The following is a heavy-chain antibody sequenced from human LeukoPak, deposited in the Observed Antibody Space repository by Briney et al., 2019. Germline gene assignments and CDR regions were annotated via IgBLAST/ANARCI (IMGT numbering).Heavy chain of an antibody. D-gene: IGHD6-6*01. V-gene: IGHV3-7*01. CDR3: ASPAKYSDTWYFDY. J-gene: IGHJ4*02. Sequence: GGSLRLSCAASGFTLSSYWMSWVRQAPGKGLEWVANIKGDGSEKYYVDSVKGRFTISRDNAKNSLYLQMNSLRAEDTAVYYCASPAKYSDTWYFDYWGQGTLVTVPS. CDR1: GFTLSSYW. CDR2: IKGDGSEK.